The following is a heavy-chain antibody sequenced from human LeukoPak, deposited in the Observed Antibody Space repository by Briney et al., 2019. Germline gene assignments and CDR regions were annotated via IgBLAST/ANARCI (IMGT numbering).Heavy chain of an antibody. V-gene: IGHV3-30*02. D-gene: IGHD3-10*01. CDR2: LQYDENEI. CDR3: VSEERAVKDS. Sequence: PGGSLRLSCAASGLVFSRSGMHWIRQAPGKGLEWVAFLQYDENEIYYAESVKGRFTIFRDNSKNTLYLQMSSLRSDDTAVYYCVSEERAVKDSLGQGTLVSVSS. J-gene: IGHJ4*02. CDR1: GLVFSRSG.